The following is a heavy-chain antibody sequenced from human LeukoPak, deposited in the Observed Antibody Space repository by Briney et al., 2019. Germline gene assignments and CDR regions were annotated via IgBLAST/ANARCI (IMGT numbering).Heavy chain of an antibody. V-gene: IGHV4-59*01. CDR3: AKVQDYDFWSGRNNWFDP. CDR1: GGSISRYY. CDR2: IYYSGST. J-gene: IGHJ5*02. D-gene: IGHD3-3*01. Sequence: PSETLSLTCTVSGGSISRYYWSWIRQPPGKGLEWIGYIYYSGSTNYNPSLKSRVTISVDTSKNQFPLKLSSVTAADTAVYYCAKVQDYDFWSGRNNWFDPWGQGTLVTVSS.